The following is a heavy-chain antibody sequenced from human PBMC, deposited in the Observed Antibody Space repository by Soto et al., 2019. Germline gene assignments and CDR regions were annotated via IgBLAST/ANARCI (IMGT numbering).Heavy chain of an antibody. CDR2: IIPIFGTA. V-gene: IGHV1-69*13. CDR1: GGTFSSYA. CDR3: ARDRTPGHSNGWPNWFDP. Sequence: GASVKVSCKASGGTFSSYAISWVRQAPGQGLEWMGGIIPIFGTANYAQKFQGRVTITADESTSTAYMELSSLRSEDTAVYYCARDRTPGHSNGWPNWFDPWGQGTLVTVSS. D-gene: IGHD6-19*01. J-gene: IGHJ5*02.